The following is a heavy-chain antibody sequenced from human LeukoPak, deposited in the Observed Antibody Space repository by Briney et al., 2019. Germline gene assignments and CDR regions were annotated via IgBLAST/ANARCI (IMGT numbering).Heavy chain of an antibody. CDR2: IYPGDSHT. CDR3: ERHSVSRRSPSDPFNI. Sequence: GESLKISCKDSGYNLTSHWIGWVRQMPGKGLEWMGIIYPGDSHTRDSPSFEGQVTVSVDKSISTAYLRWSSLKASDTAMYYCERHSVSRRSPSDPFNIWGQGTMVTVSS. CDR1: GYNLTSHW. V-gene: IGHV5-51*01. D-gene: IGHD5/OR15-5a*01. J-gene: IGHJ3*02.